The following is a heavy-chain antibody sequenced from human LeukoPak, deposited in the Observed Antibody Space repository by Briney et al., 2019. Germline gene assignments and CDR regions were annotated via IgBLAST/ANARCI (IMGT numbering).Heavy chain of an antibody. J-gene: IGHJ6*02. D-gene: IGHD1-26*01. Sequence: GGSLRLSCAASGFTFSSYAMHWVRQAPGKGLEWVAFIRYDGRNKYYADSVKGRFTISRDNSKNTLYLQMNSLRAEDTAVYYCARGLVGATLYYYYGMDVWGQGTTVTVSS. CDR1: GFTFSSYA. CDR2: IRYDGRNK. CDR3: ARGLVGATLYYYYGMDV. V-gene: IGHV3-30*02.